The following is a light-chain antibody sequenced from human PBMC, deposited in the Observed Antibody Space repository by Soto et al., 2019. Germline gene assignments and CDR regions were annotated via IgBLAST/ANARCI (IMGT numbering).Light chain of an antibody. CDR1: SSDVGCYNH. J-gene: IGLJ1*01. CDR2: EVG. V-gene: IGLV2-18*02. CDR3: SSYTTSSPYV. Sequence: QSALTQPPSVSGSPGQSVTISCTGTSSDVGCYNHVSWYQQPPGAAPKLIIYEVGHRPSGVPDRFSGSKSGITASLTISGLAAEDEAYYYCSSYTTSSPYVFGAGTKLTVL.